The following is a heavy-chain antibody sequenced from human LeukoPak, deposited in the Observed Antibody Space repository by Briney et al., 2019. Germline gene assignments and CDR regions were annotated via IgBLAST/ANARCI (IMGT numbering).Heavy chain of an antibody. D-gene: IGHD4-17*01. CDR2: FYHGGST. V-gene: IGHV4-38-2*02. CDR1: GYSISSGYY. CDR3: ARAYGDYGY. J-gene: IGHJ4*02. Sequence: SETLSLTCTVSGYSISSGYYWGWVRQPPGKGLEWIGSFYHGGSTYYNSSLKSRVTISVDTSKNQLSLKVSSVTAADTAVYYCARAYGDYGYWGQGTLVTVSS.